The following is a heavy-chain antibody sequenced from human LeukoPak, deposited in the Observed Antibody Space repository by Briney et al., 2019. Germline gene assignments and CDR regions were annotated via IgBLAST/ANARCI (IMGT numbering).Heavy chain of an antibody. CDR3: ARGGQQRPLDY. J-gene: IGHJ4*01. CDR1: GGSISGYY. V-gene: IGHV4-4*07. CDR2: ISTSGST. D-gene: IGHD6-25*01. Sequence: SETLSLTCTVSGGSISGYYWSWIRQPAGMGLEWIGRISTSGSTHYSPPLKSRVTMSVDTSRNQFSLNLSSVAAADTAVYYCARGGQQRPLDYWGRGTLVTVSS.